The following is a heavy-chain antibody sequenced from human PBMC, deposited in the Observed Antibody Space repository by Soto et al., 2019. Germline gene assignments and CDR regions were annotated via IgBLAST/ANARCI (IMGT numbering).Heavy chain of an antibody. CDR1: GFTFSSYG. CDR2: IWYDGSNK. CDR3: ARDPQIPRGYCSGGSCYSYYYMDV. J-gene: IGHJ6*03. V-gene: IGHV3-33*01. D-gene: IGHD2-15*01. Sequence: PGGSLRLSCAASGFTFSSYGMHWVRQAPGKGLEWVAVIWYDGSNKYYADSVKGRFTISRDNSKNTLYLQMNSLRAEDTAVYYCARDPQIPRGYCSGGSCYSYYYMDVWGKGTTVTVSS.